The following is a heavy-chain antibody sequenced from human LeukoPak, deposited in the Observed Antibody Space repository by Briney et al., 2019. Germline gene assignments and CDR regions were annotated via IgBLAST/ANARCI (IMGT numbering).Heavy chain of an antibody. CDR3: AKDEAAADSLLYYFDY. V-gene: IGHV3-9*01. J-gene: IGHJ4*02. CDR1: GFTFDDYA. Sequence: PGGSLTLSCAASGFTFDDYAMHWGRHAPGKGLGWVSGISWNSGSIVYADSVKGRFTISRDNAKNSLYLQMNSLRAEDTALYYCAKDEAAADSLLYYFDYWGQGTLVTVSS. CDR2: ISWNSGSI. D-gene: IGHD6-13*01.